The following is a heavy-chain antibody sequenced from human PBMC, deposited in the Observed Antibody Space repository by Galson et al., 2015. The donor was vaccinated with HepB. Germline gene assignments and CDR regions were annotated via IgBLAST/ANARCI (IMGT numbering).Heavy chain of an antibody. CDR1: GGSFSGYY. CDR3: AREGYYDSSGYYFRYYYYYMDV. CDR2: INHSGST. Sequence: LSLTCAVYGGSFSGYYWSWIRQPPGKGLEWIGEINHSGSTDYNPSLKSRVTISVDTSKNQFSLKLSSVTAADTAVYYCAREGYYDSSGYYFRYYYYYMDVWGKGTTVTVSS. V-gene: IGHV4-34*01. D-gene: IGHD3-22*01. J-gene: IGHJ6*03.